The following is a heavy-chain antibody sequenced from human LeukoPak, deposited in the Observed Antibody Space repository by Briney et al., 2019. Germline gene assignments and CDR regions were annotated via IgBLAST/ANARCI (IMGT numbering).Heavy chain of an antibody. CDR1: GFTFSDYY. D-gene: IGHD2-15*01. Sequence: GGSLRLSCAASGFTFSDYYMSWIRQAPGKGLEWVSYISSSGSTIYYADSVKGRFTISRDNAKNSLYLQMNSLRAEDTAVYYCANENYCSGGSCYSSVLFDYWGQGTLVTVSS. CDR2: ISSSGSTI. CDR3: ANENYCSGGSCYSSVLFDY. J-gene: IGHJ4*02. V-gene: IGHV3-11*04.